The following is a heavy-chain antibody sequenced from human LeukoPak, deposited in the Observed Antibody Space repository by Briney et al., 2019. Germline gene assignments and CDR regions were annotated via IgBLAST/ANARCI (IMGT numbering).Heavy chain of an antibody. CDR2: ISYDGSNK. CDR1: GFTFSSYA. V-gene: IGHV3-30*04. Sequence: PGGSLRLSCAASGFTFSSYAMHWVRQAPGKGLGWAAVISYDGSNKYCADSVKGRFTISRDNSKNTLYLQMNSLRAEDTAVYYCARDLAEYYYDSSGFLDYWGQGTLVTVSS. J-gene: IGHJ4*02. D-gene: IGHD3-22*01. CDR3: ARDLAEYYYDSSGFLDY.